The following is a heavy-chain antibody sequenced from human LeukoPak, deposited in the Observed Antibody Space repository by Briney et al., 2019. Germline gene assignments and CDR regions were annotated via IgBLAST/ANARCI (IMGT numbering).Heavy chain of an antibody. V-gene: IGHV3-74*01. CDR2: TDIEGTST. D-gene: IGHD5-24*01. Sequence: GGSLRLSCTTSKFNFNSYGMTWVRQAPGKGLVWVSRTDIEGTSTYYADSVKGRFTVSRDNAKNTVYLQMNSLRAEDTAVYYCARDSYNNVDYWGQGTLVTVSS. J-gene: IGHJ4*02. CDR1: KFNFNSYG. CDR3: ARDSYNNVDY.